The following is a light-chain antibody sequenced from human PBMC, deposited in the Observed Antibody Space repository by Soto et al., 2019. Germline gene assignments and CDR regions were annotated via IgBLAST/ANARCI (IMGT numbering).Light chain of an antibody. J-gene: IGKJ4*01. V-gene: IGKV3-15*01. CDR3: QQYINWPLT. Sequence: IPMTQSPATLSVSPGERATLSCRASHRVSSYLAWYQQRPGQAPRLLIYGASTRATGIPARFSGSASGTEFTLTISSLQSEDFASYYCQQYINWPLTFGGGTKVEIK. CDR1: HRVSSY. CDR2: GAS.